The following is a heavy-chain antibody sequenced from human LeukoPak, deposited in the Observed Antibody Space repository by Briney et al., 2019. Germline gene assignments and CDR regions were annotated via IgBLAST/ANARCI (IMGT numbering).Heavy chain of an antibody. CDR1: GFIFSSYW. J-gene: IGHJ6*02. Sequence: GGSLRLSCAASGFIFSSYWMHWVRQAPGKGLVWVSRINSDGSSTSYADSVKGRFTISRDNAKNTLYVQMNSLRAEDTAVYYCAREGGSGWYKPLYYYYDGMDVWGQGTTVTVSS. CDR2: INSDGSST. D-gene: IGHD6-19*01. CDR3: AREGGSGWYKPLYYYYDGMDV. V-gene: IGHV3-74*01.